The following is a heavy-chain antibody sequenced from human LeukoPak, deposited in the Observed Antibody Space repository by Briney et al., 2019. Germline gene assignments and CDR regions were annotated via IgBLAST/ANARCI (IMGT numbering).Heavy chain of an antibody. CDR3: ARQLSVAGKAGFDY. J-gene: IGHJ4*02. CDR1: GGSISRYY. V-gene: IGHV4-4*07. CDR2: IYTTGST. D-gene: IGHD6-19*01. Sequence: SETLSLTCTVSGGSISRYYWTWIRQPAGKGLEWIGRIYTTGSTNYNPSLNSRVTMSVDTSKNQFSLKLSSVTAADTAVYYCARQLSVAGKAGFDYWGQGTLVTVSS.